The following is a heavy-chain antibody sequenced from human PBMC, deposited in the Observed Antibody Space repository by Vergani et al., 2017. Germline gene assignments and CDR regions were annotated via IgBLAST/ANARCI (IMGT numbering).Heavy chain of an antibody. CDR1: GFTFSSYS. CDR2: ISSSSSYI. Sequence: EVQLVESGGGLVKPGGSLRLSCAASGFTFSSYSMNWVRQAPGKGLERVSSISSSSSYIYYADSVKGRFTISRDNAKNSLYLQMNSLRAEDTAVYYCASSITIFGVEEYYFDYWGQGTLVTVSS. CDR3: ASSITIFGVEEYYFDY. D-gene: IGHD3-3*01. V-gene: IGHV3-21*01. J-gene: IGHJ4*02.